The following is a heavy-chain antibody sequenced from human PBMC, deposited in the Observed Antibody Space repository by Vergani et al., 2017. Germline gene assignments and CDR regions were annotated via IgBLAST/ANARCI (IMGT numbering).Heavy chain of an antibody. CDR2: ISSSSSTI. CDR1: GFTFSSYA. D-gene: IGHD2-15*01. J-gene: IGHJ6*02. CDR3: ASDAPGYCSGGSCYSSDYYYGMDV. Sequence: EVQLLESGGGLVQPGGSLRLSCAASGFTFSSYAMNWVRQAPGKGLEWVSYISSSSSTIYYADSVKGRFTISRDNAKNSLYLQMNSLRAEDTAVYYCASDAPGYCSGGSCYSSDYYYGMDVWGQGTTVTVSS. V-gene: IGHV3-48*01.